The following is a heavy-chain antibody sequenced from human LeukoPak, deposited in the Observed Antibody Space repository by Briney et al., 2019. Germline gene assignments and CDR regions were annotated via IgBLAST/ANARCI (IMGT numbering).Heavy chain of an antibody. V-gene: IGHV3-23*01. CDR2: ISTSGDRT. CDR3: ARSAVGTSYCTAVDY. D-gene: IGHD1-26*01. CDR1: GFTFSTYA. J-gene: IGHJ4*02. Sequence: GGSLRLSCAASGFTFSTYAMTWVRQAPGKGLEWVSGISTSGDRTYYADSVKGRFTISRDNSKNTLYLQMNSLRAEDTAEYYCARSAVGTSYCTAVDYWGQGTLVTVSS.